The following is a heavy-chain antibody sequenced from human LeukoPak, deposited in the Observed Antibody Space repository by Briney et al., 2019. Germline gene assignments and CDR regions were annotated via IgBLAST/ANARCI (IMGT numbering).Heavy chain of an antibody. CDR1: GGSFSGYY. D-gene: IGHD2-15*01. Sequence: SETLSLTCAVYGGSFSGYYWSWIRQPPGKGLEWIGEINHSGSTKYNPSLKSRVTISVDTSKNQFSLKLSSVTAADTAVYYCARARVGIVVVVAATNTYYYGMDVWGQGTTVTVSS. V-gene: IGHV4-34*01. J-gene: IGHJ6*02. CDR2: INHSGST. CDR3: ARARVGIVVVVAATNTYYYGMDV.